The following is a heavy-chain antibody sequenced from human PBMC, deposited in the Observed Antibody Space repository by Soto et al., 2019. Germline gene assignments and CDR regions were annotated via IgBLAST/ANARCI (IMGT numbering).Heavy chain of an antibody. D-gene: IGHD3-22*01. CDR1: GVTMSYGGYS. CDR3: ARDLDGLHDDTSGPFPRPG. Sequence: PSETLSLTCSVSGVTMSYGGYSWSWIRQSPGKGLEWLGYISHLETTYYNPSLKSRATMSIDTAGNQFSLKVSSVTVADTAVYYCARDLDGLHDDTSGPFPRPGWGQGTLVTVSS. V-gene: IGHV4-30-2*05. CDR2: ISHLETT. J-gene: IGHJ1*01.